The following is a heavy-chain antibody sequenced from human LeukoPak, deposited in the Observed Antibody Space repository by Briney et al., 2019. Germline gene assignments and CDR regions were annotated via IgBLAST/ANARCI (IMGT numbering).Heavy chain of an antibody. D-gene: IGHD4-17*01. CDR1: GFIFSIYV. J-gene: IGHJ4*02. V-gene: IGHV3-30-3*01. CDR3: ARDLAPANYGDLEPLDS. Sequence: GGCLRLSCAASGFIFSIYVMQWVRQAPGKGLEWVAVIPYDGSNKYYAGSVMGRFTIYRDNSKNRLYLQMNSLRPEDTAVYYCARDLAPANYGDLEPLDSWGQGTLVTVSS. CDR2: IPYDGSNK.